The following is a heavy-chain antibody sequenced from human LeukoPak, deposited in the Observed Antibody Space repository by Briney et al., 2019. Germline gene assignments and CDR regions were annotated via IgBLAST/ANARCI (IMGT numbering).Heavy chain of an antibody. CDR3: ARDSAAMYFDY. CDR1: GGSINSRGYY. D-gene: IGHD5-18*01. CDR2: IYYSGST. V-gene: IGHV4-31*03. J-gene: IGHJ4*02. Sequence: SETLSLTCTVSGGSINSRGYYWNWIRQHPGKGREGIGYIYYSGSTYYNPSLKSRVTVSVDTSKNQFSLKLSSVTAADTAVYYCARDSAAMYFDYWGQGTLVTVSS.